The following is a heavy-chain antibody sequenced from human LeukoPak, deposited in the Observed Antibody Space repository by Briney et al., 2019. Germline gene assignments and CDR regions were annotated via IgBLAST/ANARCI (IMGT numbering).Heavy chain of an antibody. CDR3: ARQSRGIAVAGRRYYYYYMDV. CDR1: GGSFSGYY. CDR2: INHSGST. J-gene: IGHJ6*03. V-gene: IGHV4-34*01. D-gene: IGHD6-19*01. Sequence: SETLSLTCAVYGGSFSGYYWSWIRQPPGKGLEWIGEINHSGSTNYNPSLKSRVTISVDTSKNQFSLKLSSVTAADTAVYYCARQSRGIAVAGRRYYYYYMDVWGKGTTVTVSS.